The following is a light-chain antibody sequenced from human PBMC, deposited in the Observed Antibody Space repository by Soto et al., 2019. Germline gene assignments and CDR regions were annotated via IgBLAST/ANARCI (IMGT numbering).Light chain of an antibody. J-gene: IGKJ2*01. Sequence: DIQMTQSPSSLSVSVGDRVTITCRASQNITSYSNWYQQKPGKAPGLLIYAASSLQSGVPSRFSGSGSGTDFTLSISSLQPEDFATYYCQQSFSTLMYTFGQGTKLEIK. CDR3: QQSFSTLMYT. CDR2: AAS. V-gene: IGKV1-39*01. CDR1: QNITSY.